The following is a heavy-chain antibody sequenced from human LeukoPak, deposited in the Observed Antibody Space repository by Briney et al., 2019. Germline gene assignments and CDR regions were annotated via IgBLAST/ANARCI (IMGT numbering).Heavy chain of an antibody. Sequence: SQTLSLTCTVSGGSISSYYWSWIRQPPGKGLEWIGYIYYSGSTNYNPSLKSRVTISVDTSKNQFSLKLSSVTAADTAVYYCARRNLDIVVVVAATPNSWFDPWGQGTLVTVSS. CDR2: IYYSGST. D-gene: IGHD2-15*01. J-gene: IGHJ5*02. V-gene: IGHV4-59*08. CDR1: GGSISSYY. CDR3: ARRNLDIVVVVAATPNSWFDP.